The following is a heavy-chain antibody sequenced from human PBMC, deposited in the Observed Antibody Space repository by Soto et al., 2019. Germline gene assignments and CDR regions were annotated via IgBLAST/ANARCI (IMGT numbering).Heavy chain of an antibody. J-gene: IGHJ4*02. CDR1: GGSISSYY. D-gene: IGHD5-12*01. V-gene: IGHV4-59*01. CDR3: ARDAKRGYSGYDKLDY. CDR2: IYYSGST. Sequence: SETLSLTCTVSGGSISSYYWSWIRQPPGKGLEWIGYIYYSGSTNSNPSLKSRVTISVDTSKNQFSLKLSSVTAADTAVYYCARDAKRGYSGYDKLDYWGQGTLVTVSS.